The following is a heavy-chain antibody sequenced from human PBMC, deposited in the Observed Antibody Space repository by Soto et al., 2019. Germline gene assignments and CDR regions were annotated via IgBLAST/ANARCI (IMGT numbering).Heavy chain of an antibody. CDR2: ISYDGSNK. V-gene: IGHV3-30*18. Sequence: GGSLRLSCAASGFTFSSYGMHWVRQAPGKGLEWVAVISYDGSNKYYADSVKGRFTISRDNSKNTLYLQMNSLRAEDTAVYYCAKVLYVELYPADKYGMDVWGQGTTVTVSS. CDR3: AKVLYVELYPADKYGMDV. CDR1: GFTFSSYG. J-gene: IGHJ6*02. D-gene: IGHD1-7*01.